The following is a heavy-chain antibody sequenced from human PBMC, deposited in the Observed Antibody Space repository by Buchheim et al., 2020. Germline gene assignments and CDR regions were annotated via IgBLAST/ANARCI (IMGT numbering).Heavy chain of an antibody. D-gene: IGHD1/OR15-1a*01. CDR1: GFTFSSYA. CDR2: ISYDGSNK. Sequence: QVQLVESGGGVVQPGRSLRLSCAASGFTFSSYAMHWVRQAPGKGLEWVAVISYDGSNKYYADSVKGRFTISRANSKNKLDLQMNSLGAEDTAVYYCARGEHGRVAAFDYWGQGTL. J-gene: IGHJ4*02. CDR3: ARGEHGRVAAFDY. V-gene: IGHV3-30*14.